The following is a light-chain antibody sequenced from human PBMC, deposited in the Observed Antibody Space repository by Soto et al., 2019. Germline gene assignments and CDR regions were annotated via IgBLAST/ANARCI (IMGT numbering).Light chain of an antibody. Sequence: EIVLTQSPATLSLSPGDGATLSCRASQSVSSYLAWYQQKPGQAPRLLIYDASNRATGIPARFSGSGSGTDFTLTISSPEPEDFAVYYCQQRSNWPPITFGQGTRLEIK. CDR1: QSVSSY. V-gene: IGKV3-11*01. CDR2: DAS. J-gene: IGKJ5*01. CDR3: QQRSNWPPIT.